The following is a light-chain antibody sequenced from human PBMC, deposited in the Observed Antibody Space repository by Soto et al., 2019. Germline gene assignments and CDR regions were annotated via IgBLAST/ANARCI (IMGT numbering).Light chain of an antibody. V-gene: IGKV3D-20*02. Sequence: EIVLTQSPGTLSLSPGERATLSCRASQSVSNNYLAWYQQKPGQAPRLLIYGASNRATGIPDRFSGSGSGTDFTLTISSLEPEDFAVYYCQQRSNWPLITFGQGTRLE. CDR1: QSVSNNY. J-gene: IGKJ5*01. CDR3: QQRSNWPLIT. CDR2: GAS.